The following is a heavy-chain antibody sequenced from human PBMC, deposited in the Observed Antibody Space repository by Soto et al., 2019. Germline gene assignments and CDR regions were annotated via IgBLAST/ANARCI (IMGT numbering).Heavy chain of an antibody. J-gene: IGHJ4*02. CDR1: GGSISSSSYY. CDR2: IYYSGST. CDR3: ARQEATVVDY. Sequence: SETLSLTCTVSGGSISSSSYYWGWIRQPPGKGLEWIGSIYYSGSTYYNPSLKSRVTISVDTSKNQFSLKLSSVTAADTAVYYCARQEATVVDYWGQGTLVTVSS. V-gene: IGHV4-39*01. D-gene: IGHD4-4*01.